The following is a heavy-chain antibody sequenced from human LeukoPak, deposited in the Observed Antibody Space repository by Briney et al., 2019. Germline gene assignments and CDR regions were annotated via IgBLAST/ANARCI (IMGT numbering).Heavy chain of an antibody. J-gene: IGHJ6*02. V-gene: IGHV4-4*07. D-gene: IGHD3-10*01. CDR3: ARWKSLGITMVRGVIQTTYYYGMDV. CDR2: IYTSGST. CDR1: GGSISSYY. Sequence: KTSETLSLTCTVSGGSISSYYWSWIRQPAGKGLEWIGRIYTSGSTNYNPSLKSRVTMSVDTSKNQFSLKLSSVTAADTAVYYCARWKSLGITMVRGVIQTTYYYGMDVWGQGTTVTVSS.